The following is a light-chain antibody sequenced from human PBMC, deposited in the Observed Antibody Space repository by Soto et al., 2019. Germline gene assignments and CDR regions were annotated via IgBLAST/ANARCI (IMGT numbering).Light chain of an antibody. Sequence: QPELTQHASALGPPGQSITISCTGTSSDVGGDNYVSWYQQHPGEAPKLLIYEVNRRPSGVPGRFSGSKSGNTASLTVSGLQTEDEADYYCNLYAGRNTFGFGTGTKVTVL. J-gene: IGLJ1*01. CDR3: NLYAGRNTFG. CDR2: EVN. V-gene: IGLV2-8*01. CDR1: SSDVGGDNY.